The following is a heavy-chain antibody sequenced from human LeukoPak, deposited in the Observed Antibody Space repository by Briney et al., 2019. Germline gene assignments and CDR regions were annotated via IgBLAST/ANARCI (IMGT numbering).Heavy chain of an antibody. CDR2: INHSGST. J-gene: IGHJ3*02. CDR3: ARAYVFRGVNHGADAFDI. D-gene: IGHD3-10*01. CDR1: GGSFSGYY. Sequence: SETLSLTCAVYGGSFSGYYWSWIRQPPGKGLEWIGEINHSGSTNYNPSLKSRVTISVDTSKNQFSLKLSSVTAADTAVYYCARAYVFRGVNHGADAFDIWGQGTMVTVSS. V-gene: IGHV4-34*01.